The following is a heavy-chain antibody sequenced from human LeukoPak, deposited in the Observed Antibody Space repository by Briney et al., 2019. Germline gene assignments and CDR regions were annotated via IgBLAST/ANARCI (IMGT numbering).Heavy chain of an antibody. CDR2: ISSGRSVM. V-gene: IGHV3-48*02. Sequence: GGSLRLSCAASGFTFSAYVMSWVRQAPGKGLEWISHISSGRSVMNYADSVKGRFTISRDNGKNLVYLQMNSLRDEDTAVYYCAGGVYGYNAFDYWGQRTLVSVSS. CDR3: AGGVYGYNAFDY. CDR1: GFTFSAYV. J-gene: IGHJ4*02. D-gene: IGHD5/OR15-5a*01.